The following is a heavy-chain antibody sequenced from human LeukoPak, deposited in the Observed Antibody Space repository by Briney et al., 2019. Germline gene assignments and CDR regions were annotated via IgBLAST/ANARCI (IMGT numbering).Heavy chain of an antibody. V-gene: IGHV3-66*02. CDR1: GFIVNSYA. CDR3: ARDRAEGKTWVEFDP. Sequence: GGSLRLSCAASGFIVNSYAMSWVRQAPGKGLAWVSLIYSDGVTQYADSVKGRFAISRDNSKNTLYLQMNSLRDEDTAVYFCARDRAEGKTWVEFDPWGQGTLVTVSS. J-gene: IGHJ5*02. CDR2: IYSDGVT.